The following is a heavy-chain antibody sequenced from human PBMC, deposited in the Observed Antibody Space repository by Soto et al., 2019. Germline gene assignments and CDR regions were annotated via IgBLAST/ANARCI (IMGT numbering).Heavy chain of an antibody. CDR3: ARDNMATFDYHYYGMDV. J-gene: IGHJ6*02. CDR2: VHFSGGT. V-gene: IGHV4-61*01. D-gene: IGHD5-12*01. Sequence: SETLSLTCSVSGGSVSGGSYQWTWIRQAPGKGLEWIGYVHFSGGTNYNPSLESRVTISIDTSRDQFSLKLTSLTAADTAVYFCARDNMATFDYHYYGMDVWGQGTTVTVS. CDR1: GGSVSGGSYQ.